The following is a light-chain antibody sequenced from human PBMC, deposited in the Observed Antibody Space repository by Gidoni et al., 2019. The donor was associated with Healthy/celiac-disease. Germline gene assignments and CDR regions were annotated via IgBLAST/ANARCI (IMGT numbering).Light chain of an antibody. J-gene: IGKJ5*01. Sequence: EIVMTQSPATLSVSPGERATLSCRASQSVSSNVAWYQQKPGQAPRLLIYGSSTRATGIPARCSGSASGTEFTLTISSLQSEDFAVYYCQQYNNWPPITFGQGTRLEIK. CDR3: QQYNNWPPIT. V-gene: IGKV3-15*01. CDR1: QSVSSN. CDR2: GSS.